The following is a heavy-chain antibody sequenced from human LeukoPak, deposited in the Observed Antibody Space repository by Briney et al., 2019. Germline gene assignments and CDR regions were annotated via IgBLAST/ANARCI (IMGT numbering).Heavy chain of an antibody. V-gene: IGHV1-2*02. J-gene: IGHJ4*02. CDR1: GYTFTIYY. D-gene: IGHD2-2*02. CDR3: ARNPPYCTSTSCYNDY. Sequence: ASVKVSCKASGYTFTIYYMHWVRQAPGQRLEWMGWINPNSGATSYAQRFQGRVTMTRDTSISTAYMELSGLTSDDTAVYYCARNPPYCTSTSCYNDYWGRGTLVTVSS. CDR2: INPNSGAT.